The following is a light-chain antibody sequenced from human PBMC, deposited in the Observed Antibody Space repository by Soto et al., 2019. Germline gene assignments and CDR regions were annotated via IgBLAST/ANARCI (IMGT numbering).Light chain of an antibody. V-gene: IGKV1-39*01. CDR2: AAS. CDR3: QQSYATPFT. J-gene: IGKJ3*01. Sequence: DIQMTQSPSSLSASVGDRVTITCRASQSITTYLNWYQQKPGQAPKLLFYAASNLQSGVPSRFSGSGSGTDFTLTISSLQPEDSASYYCQQSYATPFTFGPGTKVYIK. CDR1: QSITTY.